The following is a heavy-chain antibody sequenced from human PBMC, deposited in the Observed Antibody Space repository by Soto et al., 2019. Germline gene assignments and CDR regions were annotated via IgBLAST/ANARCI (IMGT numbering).Heavy chain of an antibody. V-gene: IGHV4-4*07. D-gene: IGHD6-19*01. CDR2: IYTSGST. Sequence: QVQLQESGPGLVKPSETLSLTCTVSGGSISSYYWSWIRHPAGKGLEWIGRIYTSGSTNYNPSLKSRVTISVDKSKNQFSLKLSSVTAADTAVYYCARGGSVAGWYFELWGRGTLVTVSS. J-gene: IGHJ2*01. CDR3: ARGGSVAGWYFEL. CDR1: GGSISSYY.